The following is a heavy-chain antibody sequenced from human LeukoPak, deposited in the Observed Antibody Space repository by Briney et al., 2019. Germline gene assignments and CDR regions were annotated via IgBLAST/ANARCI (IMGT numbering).Heavy chain of an antibody. D-gene: IGHD2-2*01. V-gene: IGHV3-23*01. CDR1: GFTFSSYA. CDR2: ISGSGGST. CDR3: AKGSWYQLLSGDY. Sequence: PGGSLRLSCAASGFTFSSYAMSWVPQAPGKGLEWVSAISGSGGSTYYADSVKGRFTISRDNSKNTLYLQMNSLRAEDTAVYYCAKGSWYQLLSGDYWGQGTLVTVSS. J-gene: IGHJ4*02.